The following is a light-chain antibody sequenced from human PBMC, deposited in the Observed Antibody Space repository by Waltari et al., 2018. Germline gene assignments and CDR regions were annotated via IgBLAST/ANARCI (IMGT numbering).Light chain of an antibody. V-gene: IGLV2-11*01. CDR3: CSYAGSYVV. CDR2: DVS. J-gene: IGLJ2*01. Sequence: QSALTQPRPVSGSPGQSVTISCTGTSSYVGGYNYVSWYQQHPGKAPKLMIYDVSKRPSGVPDRFSGSKSGNTASLTISGLQAEDEADYYCCSYAGSYVVFGGGTKLTVL. CDR1: SSYVGGYNY.